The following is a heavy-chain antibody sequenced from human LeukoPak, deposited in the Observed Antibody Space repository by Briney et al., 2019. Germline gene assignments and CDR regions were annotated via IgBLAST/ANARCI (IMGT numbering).Heavy chain of an antibody. V-gene: IGHV3-30*02. CDR2: IRYDGSNK. Sequence: GGSLRLSCAASGFTFSSYGMHWVRQAPGKGLEWVAFIRYDGSNKYYADPVKGRFTISRDNSKNTLYLQMNSLRAEDTAVYYCAAGLVTPLFSGYWGQGTLVTVSS. CDR1: GFTFSSYG. D-gene: IGHD4-11*01. CDR3: AAGLVTPLFSGY. J-gene: IGHJ4*02.